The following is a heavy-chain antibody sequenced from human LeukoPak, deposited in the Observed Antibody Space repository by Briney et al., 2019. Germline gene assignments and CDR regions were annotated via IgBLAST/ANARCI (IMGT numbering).Heavy chain of an antibody. V-gene: IGHV3-7*04. CDR3: ARAALGGWFYYYYYYMDV. J-gene: IGHJ6*03. Sequence: ETLSLTCAVYGGSFSGYYWSWIRQPPGKGLEWVANIKQDGSEKYYVDSVKGRFTISRDNAKNSLYLQMNSLRAEDTAAYYCARAALGGWFYYYYYYMDVWGKGTTVTVSS. CDR1: GGSFSGYY. D-gene: IGHD6-19*01. CDR2: IKQDGSEK.